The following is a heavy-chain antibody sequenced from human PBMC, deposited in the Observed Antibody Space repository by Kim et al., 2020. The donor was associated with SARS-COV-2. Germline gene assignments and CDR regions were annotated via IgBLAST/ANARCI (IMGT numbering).Heavy chain of an antibody. CDR1: GFTFSSYA. V-gene: IGHV3-23*03. D-gene: IGHD3-22*01. J-gene: IGHJ4*02. CDR2: IYSGGGST. CDR3: AKDRFLGISGYYAYYFDY. Sequence: GGSLRLSCAASGFTFSSYAMSWVRQAPGKGLEWVSVIYSGGGSTYYADSVKGRFTISRDNSKNTLYLQMNSLRAEDTAVYYCAKDRFLGISGYYAYYFDYWGQGTLVTVSS.